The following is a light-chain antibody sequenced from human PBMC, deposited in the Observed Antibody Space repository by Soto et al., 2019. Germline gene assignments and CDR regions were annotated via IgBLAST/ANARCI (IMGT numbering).Light chain of an antibody. J-gene: IGLJ3*02. CDR3: CSYAGSSTWV. CDR2: EVS. CDR1: SSDVGRYNL. V-gene: IGLV2-23*02. Sequence: QSVLTQPASVSGSPGQSITISCTGTSSDVGRYNLVSWYQQHPGKAPKLMIYEVSKRPSGVSNRFSGSKSGNTASLTISGLQAEYEADYYCCSYAGSSTWVFRGGTKLTVL.